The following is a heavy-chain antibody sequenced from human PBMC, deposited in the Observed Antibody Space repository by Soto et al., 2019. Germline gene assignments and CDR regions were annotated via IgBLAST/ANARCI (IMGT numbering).Heavy chain of an antibody. V-gene: IGHV1-2*04. Sequence: ASVKVSCKASGYTFTGYYMHWVRQAPGQGLEWMGWINPNSGGTNYAQKFQGWVTMTRDTSTSTAYMELSRLRSEDTALYYCARGAFGGNPYDAFDIWGQGTMVTVSS. CDR1: GYTFTGYY. CDR3: ARGAFGGNPYDAFDI. CDR2: INPNSGGT. J-gene: IGHJ3*02. D-gene: IGHD3-16*01.